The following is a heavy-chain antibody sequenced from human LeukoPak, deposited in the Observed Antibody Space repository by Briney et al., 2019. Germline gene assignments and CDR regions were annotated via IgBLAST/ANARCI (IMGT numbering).Heavy chain of an antibody. CDR3: ARGSYYDILTGDYYYYGMDV. J-gene: IGHJ6*02. V-gene: IGHV4-34*01. CDR2: INHSGST. D-gene: IGHD3-9*01. CDR1: GFTFSSYG. Sequence: GSLRLSCAASGFTFSSYGMRWVRQAPGKGLEWIGEINHSGSTNYNPSLKSRVTISVDTSKNQFSLKLSSVTAADTAVYYCARGSYYDILTGDYYYYGMDVWGQGTTVTVSS.